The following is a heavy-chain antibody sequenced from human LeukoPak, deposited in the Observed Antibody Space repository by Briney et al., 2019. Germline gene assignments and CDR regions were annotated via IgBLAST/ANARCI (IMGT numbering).Heavy chain of an antibody. CDR2: ISGSGGST. V-gene: IGHV3-23*01. J-gene: IGHJ4*02. CDR1: GFTFSSYA. Sequence: GGSLRLSCAASGFTFSSYAMSWVRQAPGKGLEWVSGISGSGGSTYYADSVKGRFTISRDNSKNTLYLQMNSLRAGDTAVYYCAKETDYGDHIDYWGQGTLVTVSS. CDR3: AKETDYGDHIDY. D-gene: IGHD4-17*01.